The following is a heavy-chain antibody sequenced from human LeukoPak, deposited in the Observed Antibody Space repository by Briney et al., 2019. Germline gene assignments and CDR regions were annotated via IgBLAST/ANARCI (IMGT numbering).Heavy chain of an antibody. J-gene: IGHJ4*02. CDR2: ISAYNGNT. Sequence: ASVKVSCKASGYTFTSFGISWVRQAPGQGLEWMGWISAYNGNTNYAQKLQGRVTMTTDPSTSTAYMELRSLRSDDTAVYYCARDPSYSGYDNFDYWGQGTLVTVSS. CDR3: ARDPSYSGYDNFDY. V-gene: IGHV1-18*01. CDR1: GYTFTSFG. D-gene: IGHD5-12*01.